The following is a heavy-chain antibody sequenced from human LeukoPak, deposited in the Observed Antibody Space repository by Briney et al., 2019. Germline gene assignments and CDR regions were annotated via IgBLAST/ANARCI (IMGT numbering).Heavy chain of an antibody. J-gene: IGHJ6*03. D-gene: IGHD3-3*01. CDR1: SGSISTSSYY. Sequence: SETLSLTCTVSSGSISTSSYYWGWVRQPPGKGLEWIGEINHSVSTNYNPSLKSRVTISVDTSKNQFSLKVNSVTAADTAVYYCARGFGPPPTIFGVVTSSYYYMDVWGKGATVTVSS. V-gene: IGHV4-39*07. CDR3: ARGFGPPPTIFGVVTSSYYYMDV. CDR2: INHSVST.